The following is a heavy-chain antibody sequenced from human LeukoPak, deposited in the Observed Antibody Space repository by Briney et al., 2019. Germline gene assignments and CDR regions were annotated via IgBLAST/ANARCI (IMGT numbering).Heavy chain of an antibody. J-gene: IGHJ4*02. V-gene: IGHV1-2*02. D-gene: IGHD2-8*01. Sequence: GASVKVSFKASGYTFTGYYMHWVRQAPGQGLEWRGWINANNGDTNQPQKFQGRVTMTRDTSISTAYMELSRLRSDDTALYYCARDRYCTSGDYLYGGQGTLVTVSA. CDR3: ARDRYCTSGDYLY. CDR1: GYTFTGYY. CDR2: INANNGDT.